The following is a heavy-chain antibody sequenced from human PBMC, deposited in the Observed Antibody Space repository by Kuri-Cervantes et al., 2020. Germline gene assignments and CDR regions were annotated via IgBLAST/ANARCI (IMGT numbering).Heavy chain of an antibody. CDR1: GGSISSYY. CDR3: ARASRYDDSSVYYCENDSFDI. V-gene: IGHV4-59*01. Sequence: SETLSLTCTVSGGSISSYYWSWIRQPPGKGLERIGYIYYSGSTNYDPYLKSRITITVDTSKNQYSLKLSSVTAADTALYYCARASRYDDSSVYYCENDSFDIWGQGTMVTVSS. D-gene: IGHD3-22*01. CDR2: IYYSGST. J-gene: IGHJ3*02.